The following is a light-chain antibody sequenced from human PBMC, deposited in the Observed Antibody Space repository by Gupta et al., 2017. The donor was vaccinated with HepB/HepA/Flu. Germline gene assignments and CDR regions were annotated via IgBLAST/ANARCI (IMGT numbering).Light chain of an antibody. CDR1: QSVNSY. CDR3: QQRGNWPFT. J-gene: IGKJ3*01. Sequence: EIVLSQSPDTLSLSPGESDTISCRASQSVNSYLAWYLQKPGQAPRLLIYDASNRATGIPARFSGSGSGTDFTLTISSLEPEDFAVYYCQQRGNWPFTFGAGTKVDI. V-gene: IGKV3-11*01. CDR2: DAS.